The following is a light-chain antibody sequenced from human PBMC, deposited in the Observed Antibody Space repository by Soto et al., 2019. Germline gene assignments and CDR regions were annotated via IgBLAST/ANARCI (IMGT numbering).Light chain of an antibody. CDR2: AAS. V-gene: IGKV1-39*01. J-gene: IGKJ1*01. CDR1: QSISSY. CDR3: LQHNTYPPT. Sequence: DVQMTQSPASPSSSVGYRFTRTCRASQSISSYLNWYQQKPGKAPKLLIYAASSLQSGVPSRFSGSGSGTDFTLTISSLQPEDFATYYCLQHNTYPPTFGQGTKVDIK.